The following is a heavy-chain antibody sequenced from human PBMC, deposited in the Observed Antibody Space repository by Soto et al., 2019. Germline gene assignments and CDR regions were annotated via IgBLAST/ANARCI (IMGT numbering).Heavy chain of an antibody. J-gene: IGHJ5*02. D-gene: IGHD4-17*01. Sequence: QVQLQESGPGLLKPSQTLSLTCTVSGGSIENGGYYWIWIRQHPEKGLEWLGSIHYTGSAFYNASVKSRVAMSVDTSKNHFSLTLTSVTDADTATYYCARGGDYATTWGQGSLVVVSS. CDR3: ARGGDYATT. V-gene: IGHV4-31*03. CDR2: IHYTGSA. CDR1: GGSIENGGYY.